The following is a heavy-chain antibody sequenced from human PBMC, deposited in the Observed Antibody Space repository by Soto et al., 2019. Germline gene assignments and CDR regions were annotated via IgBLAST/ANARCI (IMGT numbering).Heavy chain of an antibody. CDR3: ARDRGVEMATGYYYGMDV. CDR2: IWYDGSNT. CDR1: GFTFSSYG. V-gene: IGHV3-33*01. Sequence: QVQLVESGGGVVQPGRSLRLSCAASGFTFSSYGMHWVRQAPGKGLEWVAFIWYDGSNTYYADSVKGRFAISRDNSKNTLYLQMNSLRAEDTAVYYGARDRGVEMATGYYYGMDVWGQGTTVTVSS. J-gene: IGHJ6*02. D-gene: IGHD5-12*01.